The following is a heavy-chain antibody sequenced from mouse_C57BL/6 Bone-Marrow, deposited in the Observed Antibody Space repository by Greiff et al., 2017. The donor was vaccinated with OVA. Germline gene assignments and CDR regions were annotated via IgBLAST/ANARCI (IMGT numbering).Heavy chain of an antibody. V-gene: IGHV1-39*01. CDR2: INPNYGTT. CDR1: GYSFTDYN. D-gene: IGHD4-1*01. Sequence: VQLQQSGPELVKPGASVKISCKASGYSFTDYNMNWVKQSNGKSLEWIGVINPNYGTTSYNQKFKGKATLTVDQSSSTAYMRLNSLTSEDSAVYYCAALTGTWDYYAMDYWGQGTSVTVSS. CDR3: AALTGTWDYYAMDY. J-gene: IGHJ4*01.